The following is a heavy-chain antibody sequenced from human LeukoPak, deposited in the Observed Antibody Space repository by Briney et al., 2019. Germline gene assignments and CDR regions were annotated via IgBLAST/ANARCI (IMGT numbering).Heavy chain of an antibody. D-gene: IGHD2/OR15-2a*01. Sequence: PSETLSLTCTVSNYSISSGYYWAWIRQPPGKGLEWIGNIYHSGNTYYNPSLKSRVSLSVDTSENQFSLKLSSVTAADTAVYYCASHLINRRWGKGPPLDYWGQGTLVTVSS. CDR1: NYSISSGYY. CDR2: IYHSGNT. J-gene: IGHJ4*02. V-gene: IGHV4-38-2*02. CDR3: ASHLINRRWGKGPPLDY.